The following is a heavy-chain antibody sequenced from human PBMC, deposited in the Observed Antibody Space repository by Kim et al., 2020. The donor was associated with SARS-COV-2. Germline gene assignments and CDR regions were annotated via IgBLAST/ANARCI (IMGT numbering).Heavy chain of an antibody. CDR3: ARGAEKLRYFDWLLSDFYY. V-gene: IGHV3-21*01. D-gene: IGHD3-9*01. CDR2: ISSSSSYI. CDR1: GFTFSSYS. J-gene: IGHJ4*02. Sequence: GGSLRLSCAASGFTFSSYSMNWVRQAPGKGLEWVSSISSSSSYIYYAYSVKGRFTISRDNAKNSLYLQMNSLRAEDTAVYYCARGAEKLRYFDWLLSDFYYWGQGTLVTVSS.